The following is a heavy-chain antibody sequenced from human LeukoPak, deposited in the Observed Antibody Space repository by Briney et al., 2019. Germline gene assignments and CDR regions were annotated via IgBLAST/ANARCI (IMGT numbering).Heavy chain of an antibody. Sequence: ASMKVSCKASGYTFTSYGISWVRQAPGQGLEWMGWISAYNGNTNYAQKLQGRVTMTTDTSTSTAYMELRSLRSDDTAVYYCARTYSGYDLPDYWGQGTLVTVSS. V-gene: IGHV1-18*01. CDR3: ARTYSGYDLPDY. CDR1: GYTFTSYG. D-gene: IGHD5-12*01. J-gene: IGHJ4*02. CDR2: ISAYNGNT.